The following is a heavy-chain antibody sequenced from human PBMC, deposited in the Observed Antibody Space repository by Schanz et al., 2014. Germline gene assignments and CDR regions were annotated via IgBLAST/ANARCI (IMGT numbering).Heavy chain of an antibody. CDR1: GFNFRNYG. CDR2: ISFDGRNT. Sequence: VQLLESGGGVVQPGRSLRLSCAASGFNFRNYGMHWVRQAPGKGLEWVGFISFDGRNTGYAHSVKGRFIISRDNSKNTVNLQMNSLRAEDTAVYYCAKEKEEVAADGSCFDYWGQGTLVTVSS. V-gene: IGHV3-30*18. J-gene: IGHJ4*02. D-gene: IGHD6-13*01. CDR3: AKEKEEVAADGSCFDY.